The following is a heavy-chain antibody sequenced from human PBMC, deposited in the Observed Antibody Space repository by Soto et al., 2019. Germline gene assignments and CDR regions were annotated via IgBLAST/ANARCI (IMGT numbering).Heavy chain of an antibody. CDR3: ARRSGNSFASFDY. Sequence: SETLSLTCTVSGGSISSGSDYWAWIRQPPGKGLEWLGTIYYSGSTYYNPSLKSRVTMSVDTSKIQFSLRLSSVTAADTAVYYRARRSGNSFASFDYWGQGILVTVS. V-gene: IGHV4-39*01. CDR2: IYYSGST. CDR1: GGSISSGSDY. J-gene: IGHJ4*02. D-gene: IGHD5-18*01.